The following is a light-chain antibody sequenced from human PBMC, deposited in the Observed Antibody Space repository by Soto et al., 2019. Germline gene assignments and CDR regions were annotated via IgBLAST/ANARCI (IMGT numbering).Light chain of an antibody. Sequence: EILMSQSPATLSVSPGERATLSCRASQSVSTNLAWYQQKPGQAPRLLIYGTSTRATGIPGRFSGSGSGTEFTLTISSLQSEDFAVYYCQQYNNWWTFGQGTKVDI. CDR2: GTS. CDR3: QQYNNWWT. CDR1: QSVSTN. V-gene: IGKV3-15*01. J-gene: IGKJ1*01.